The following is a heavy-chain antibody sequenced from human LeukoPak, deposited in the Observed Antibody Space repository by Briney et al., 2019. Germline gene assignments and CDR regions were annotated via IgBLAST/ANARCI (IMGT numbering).Heavy chain of an antibody. J-gene: IGHJ4*02. V-gene: IGHV3-30-3*01. Sequence: PGRSLRLSCAASGFTFSSYAMHWVRQAPGKGLEWVAVISYDGSNKYYAGSVKGRFTISRDNSKNTLYLQMNSLRAEDTAVYYCARDYGYSSSWYQVDYWGQGTLVTVSS. CDR2: ISYDGSNK. CDR1: GFTFSSYA. D-gene: IGHD6-13*01. CDR3: ARDYGYSSSWYQVDY.